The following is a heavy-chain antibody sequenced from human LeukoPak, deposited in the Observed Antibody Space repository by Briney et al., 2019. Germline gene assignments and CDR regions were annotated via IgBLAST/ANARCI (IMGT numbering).Heavy chain of an antibody. J-gene: IGHJ4*02. CDR2: IKQNRSEI. CDR1: GFTFSSYW. V-gene: IGHV3-7*01. Sequence: GGSLRLSCAASGFTFSSYWMSWVRQAPGKGLEWVSNIKQNRSEIYYVDSVKGRFTISRDKAQNSLYLQMNSLRAEDTAVYYCARDRCSGTSCHNFDYWGQGTLVTVSS. D-gene: IGHD2-2*02. CDR3: ARDRCSGTSCHNFDY.